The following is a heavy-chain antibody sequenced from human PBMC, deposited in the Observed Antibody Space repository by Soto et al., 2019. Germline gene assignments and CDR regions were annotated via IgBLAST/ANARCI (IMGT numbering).Heavy chain of an antibody. Sequence: PGGYLRISCAASGFTFSDYDMSWIRQSPGKGLAWVSFVSSSGTTMYFADSVKGRFTISRDNATNSLDLQMNSLRAEDTAVYYCARMGPRAARPSYWGQGALVTVSS. CDR1: GFTFSDYD. D-gene: IGHD6-6*01. V-gene: IGHV3-11*01. CDR3: ARMGPRAARPSY. CDR2: VSSSGTTM. J-gene: IGHJ4*02.